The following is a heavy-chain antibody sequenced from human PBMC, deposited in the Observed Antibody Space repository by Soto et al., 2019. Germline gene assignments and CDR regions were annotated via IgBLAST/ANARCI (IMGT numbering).Heavy chain of an antibody. Sequence: QVQLQESGPGLVNPLETLSLTCTVSGASVFGANWWGWVRQPPGEGLEWIGEIHSSGTTDYSPSLKSRVTISVDMSKNEFSLKLTSVTAADTAVYYFARTGPYSSGDNWGQGTLVTVSS. D-gene: IGHD3-22*01. CDR1: GASVFGANW. CDR2: IHSSGTT. CDR3: ARTGPYSSGDN. V-gene: IGHV4-4*02. J-gene: IGHJ4*02.